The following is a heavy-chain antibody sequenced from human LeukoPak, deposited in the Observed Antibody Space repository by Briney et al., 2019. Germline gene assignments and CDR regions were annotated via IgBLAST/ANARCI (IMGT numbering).Heavy chain of an antibody. CDR3: ARARRYSDGSCYHYYFDS. CDR2: ISSSGSAT. Sequence: GGSLRLSCAASGFSFSDYYMSWIRQTPGKGLEWVSYISSSGSATYYADSVKGRFTISRDNAKSSLYLQMTSLRVEDTAVYYCARARRYSDGSCYHYYFDSWGQGTLVTVSS. J-gene: IGHJ4*02. D-gene: IGHD3-22*01. V-gene: IGHV3-11*01. CDR1: GFSFSDYY.